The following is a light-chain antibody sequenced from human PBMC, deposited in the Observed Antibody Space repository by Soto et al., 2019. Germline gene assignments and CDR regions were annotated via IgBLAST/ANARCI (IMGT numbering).Light chain of an antibody. CDR2: STS. CDR1: TGAVTSGYY. Sequence: QAVVTQEPSLTVSQGGTVTLTCASSTGAVTSGYYPTWFQQKPGQAPRALSYSTSNKHSWTPARFSGSLLGGKAALTLSGVQPEDEAEYYCLLYYGGAQLWVFGGGTKLTVL. CDR3: LLYYGGAQLWV. V-gene: IGLV7-43*01. J-gene: IGLJ3*02.